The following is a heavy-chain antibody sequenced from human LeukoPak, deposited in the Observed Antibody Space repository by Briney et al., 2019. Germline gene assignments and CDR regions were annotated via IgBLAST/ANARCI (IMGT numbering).Heavy chain of an antibody. J-gene: IGHJ4*02. CDR2: ISYNGSHQ. CDR3: ATSIRRITISS. V-gene: IGHV3-30*04. D-gene: IGHD3-3*01. CDR1: GFTFSTYA. Sequence: GRSLRLSCAASGFTFSTYAMHWVRQAPGKGLEWLTVISYNGSHQYYSDSVRGRFTISRDNSRNSVFLQINRLRPEDTAVYYCATSIRRITISSWGQGTLVTVSS.